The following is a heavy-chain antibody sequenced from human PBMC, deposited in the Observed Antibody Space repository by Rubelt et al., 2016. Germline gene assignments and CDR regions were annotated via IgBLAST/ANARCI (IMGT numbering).Heavy chain of an antibody. CDR2: INQDGSEK. CDR3: SRGPQVYCSYGLEV. J-gene: IGHJ6*02. CDR1: GFTFSDHC. Sequence: GGSLRLSCAASGFTFSDHCMSWVRQAPGKELEWVANINQDGSEKKYVDSVKGRFTIYRDNAKNSLCLQMRSLRAEETAVYYCSRGPQVYCSYGLEVWGQGTTVTVSS. D-gene: IGHD5/OR15-5a*01. V-gene: IGHV3-7*03.